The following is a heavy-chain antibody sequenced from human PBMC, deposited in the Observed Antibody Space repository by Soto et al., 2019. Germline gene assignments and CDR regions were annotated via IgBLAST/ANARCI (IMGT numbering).Heavy chain of an antibody. J-gene: IGHJ4*02. CDR1: GFPFNIYA. CDR2: ISGNGRNT. CDR3: AKDIWMAVAGNCY. Sequence: EEQLLESGGDLVQPGGSLRLSCAASGFPFNIYAMSWVRQAPGKGLEWVSAISGNGRNTYYADSVKGRFTISRDNSKNTLYLQMSSLRAEDTAVYYCAKDIWMAVAGNCYWGQGTLVTVSS. V-gene: IGHV3-23*01. D-gene: IGHD6-19*01.